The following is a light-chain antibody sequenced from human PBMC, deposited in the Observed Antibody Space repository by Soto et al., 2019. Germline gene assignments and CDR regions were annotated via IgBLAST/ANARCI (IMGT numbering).Light chain of an antibody. V-gene: IGKV1-5*03. CDR2: KAS. J-gene: IGKJ1*01. CDR3: LQYNTYYQS. Sequence: DIPMTQSPSTLSASVGDRITITCRASESINRWLAWYQQKPGKAPKLLIYKASNLEVGVPSRFSGSASGTEFTLTISGLQPDDFATYYCLQYNTYYQSFGQGTKV. CDR1: ESINRW.